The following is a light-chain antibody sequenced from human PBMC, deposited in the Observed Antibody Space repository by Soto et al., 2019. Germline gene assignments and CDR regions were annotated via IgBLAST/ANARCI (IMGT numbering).Light chain of an antibody. CDR3: HQYGRSPVT. Sequence: EIELTQSPGTLSLSPGERATLSCRPSQTVTSSYLAWYQQKPGQAPRLLIYGASSRAPGIPDRFSGSGSGTAFTLTISRLEPEDFAVYYCHQYGRSPVTFGQGTKMDIK. CDR2: GAS. J-gene: IGKJ1*01. CDR1: QTVTSSY. V-gene: IGKV3-20*01.